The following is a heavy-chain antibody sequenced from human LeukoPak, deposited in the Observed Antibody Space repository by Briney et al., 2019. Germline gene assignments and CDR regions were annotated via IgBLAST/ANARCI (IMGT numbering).Heavy chain of an antibody. CDR2: IYYSGST. CDR3: ARHKLGIWVY. Sequence: PSQTLSLTCTVSGGSISSGSYYWSWIRQPPGKGLEWIGYIYYSGSTNYNPSLKSRVTISVDTSKNQFSLKLSSVTATDTAVYYCARHKLGIWVYWGQGTLVTVSS. J-gene: IGHJ4*02. V-gene: IGHV4-61*01. CDR1: GGSISSGSYY. D-gene: IGHD2-15*01.